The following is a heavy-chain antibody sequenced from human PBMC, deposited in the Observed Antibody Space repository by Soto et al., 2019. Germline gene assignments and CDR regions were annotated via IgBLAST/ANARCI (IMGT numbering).Heavy chain of an antibody. V-gene: IGHV4-30-4*01. D-gene: IGHD3-22*01. Sequence: SETLSLTCTVSGGSISSGDDFWTWIRQPPGKGLEWIGYIYYSGSTYYNPSLKSRLTMSVDTSKNQFSLKLSSVTAADTAVYYCARTFNYYDSSGYQPVLDWFDPWGQGTLVTVSS. CDR2: IYYSGST. CDR1: GGSISSGDDF. J-gene: IGHJ5*02. CDR3: ARTFNYYDSSGYQPVLDWFDP.